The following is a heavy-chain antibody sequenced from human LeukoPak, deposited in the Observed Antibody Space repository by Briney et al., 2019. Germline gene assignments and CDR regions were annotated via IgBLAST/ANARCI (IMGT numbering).Heavy chain of an antibody. D-gene: IGHD1-26*01. CDR3: AKDVGWELLGTFDY. Sequence: GGSLRLSCAASGFTFSDYYMSWIRQAPGKGLEWVSYISSSGSTIYYADSVKGRFTISRDNSKNTLYLQMNSLRAEDTAVYYCAKDVGWELLGTFDYWGQGTLVTVSS. CDR2: ISSSGSTI. CDR1: GFTFSDYY. J-gene: IGHJ4*02. V-gene: IGHV3-11*04.